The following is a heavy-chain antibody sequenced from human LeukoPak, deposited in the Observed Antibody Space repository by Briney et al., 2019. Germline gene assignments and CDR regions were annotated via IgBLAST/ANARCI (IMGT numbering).Heavy chain of an antibody. J-gene: IGHJ6*03. V-gene: IGHV4-38-2*02. D-gene: IGHD6-13*01. CDR3: ARAASGGVYSSRGYYYYMDV. Sequence: SETLSLTCTVSGYSITSAYYWGWIRQSPGKGLAWIGSIYHSGSSYYNPSLKSRVTISVDTSKNQFSLKLSSVTAADTAVYYCARAASGGVYSSRGYYYYMDVWGKGTTVTVSS. CDR2: IYHSGSS. CDR1: GYSITSAYY.